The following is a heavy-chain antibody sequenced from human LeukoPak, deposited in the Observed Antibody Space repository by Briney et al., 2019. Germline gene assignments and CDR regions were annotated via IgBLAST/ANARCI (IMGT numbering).Heavy chain of an antibody. V-gene: IGHV3-7*01. J-gene: IGHJ4*02. CDR2: IKQDGSEK. D-gene: IGHD3-10*01. CDR1: GFTFSSYW. Sequence: PGGSLRLSCAASGFTFSSYWMSWVRQAPGKGLEWVANIKQDGSEKYYVDSVKGRFTISRDNAKNSLYLQMNSLRAEDTAVYYCARDELSSTYYYGSGRWNYWGQGTLVTVSS. CDR3: ARDELSSTYYYGSGRWNY.